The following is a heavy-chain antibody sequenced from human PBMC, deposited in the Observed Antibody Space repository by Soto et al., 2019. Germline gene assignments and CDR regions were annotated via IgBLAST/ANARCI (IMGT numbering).Heavy chain of an antibody. CDR1: GFTFSSYW. CDR2: IKQDGSEK. Sequence: EVQRAESGGGLVQPGGSLRLSCAASGFTFSSYWMTWVRQAPGKGLEWVANIKQDGSEKYYVDSVKGRFTISRDNAKNSLYLQMNSLRAEDTAVYYCAAPGGPWELGGYYYGMDVWGQGTTVTVSS. V-gene: IGHV3-7*01. CDR3: AAPGGPWELGGYYYGMDV. J-gene: IGHJ6*02. D-gene: IGHD3-10*01.